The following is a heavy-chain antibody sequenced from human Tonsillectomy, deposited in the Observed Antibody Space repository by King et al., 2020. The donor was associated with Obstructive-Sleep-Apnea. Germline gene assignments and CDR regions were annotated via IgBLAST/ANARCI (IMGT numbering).Heavy chain of an antibody. V-gene: IGHV1-46*01. CDR3: ARDGGSGSSVS. D-gene: IGHD3-10*01. CDR1: GYTFTNYY. CDR2: INPSRGRT. J-gene: IGHJ4*02. Sequence: QLVQSGAEVKKPGASVKLSCKASGYTFTNYYIRWVRQAPGQGLEWMGTINPSRGRTSYAQTFQGRVTMTSDTSTTTVYLGLSSLRFGDTAVYYCARDGGSGSSVSWGQGTLVIVSS.